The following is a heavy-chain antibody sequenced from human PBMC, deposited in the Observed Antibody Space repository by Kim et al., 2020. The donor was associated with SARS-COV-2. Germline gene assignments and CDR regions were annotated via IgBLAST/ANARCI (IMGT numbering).Heavy chain of an antibody. CDR1: GFTFSSYG. J-gene: IGHJ6*02. D-gene: IGHD4-17*01. Sequence: GGSLRLSCAASGFTFSSYGMHWVRQAPGKGLEWVAVISYDGSNKYYADSVKGRFTISRDNSKNTLYLQMNSLRAEDTAVYYCAKLIPKLYGDYVVQGYYYYGMGVWGQGTTVTVSS. V-gene: IGHV3-30*18. CDR2: ISYDGSNK. CDR3: AKLIPKLYGDYVVQGYYYYGMGV.